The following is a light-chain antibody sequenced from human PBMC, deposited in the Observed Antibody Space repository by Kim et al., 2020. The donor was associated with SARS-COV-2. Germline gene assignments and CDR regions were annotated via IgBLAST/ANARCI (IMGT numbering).Light chain of an antibody. CDR3: QQYNTHSPTWT. Sequence: DIQMTQSPSTLSASVGDTVTITCRASQIISSWLAWYQQKPGKAPKLLIYKVSSLESGVPSRFAGSGSGTEFTLTIFRLQPDDFATYYCQQYNTHSPTWTFGQGTKVDIK. J-gene: IGKJ1*01. CDR2: KVS. V-gene: IGKV1-5*03. CDR1: QIISSW.